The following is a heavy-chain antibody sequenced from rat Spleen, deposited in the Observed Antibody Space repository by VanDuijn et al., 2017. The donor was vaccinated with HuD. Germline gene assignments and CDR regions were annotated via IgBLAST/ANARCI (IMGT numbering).Heavy chain of an antibody. V-gene: IGHV5-25*01. CDR2: ISPSGGST. J-gene: IGHJ4*01. Sequence: EVQLVESGGGLVQPGRSLKLSCAVSGFTFSNYDMAWVRQAPTQGLEWVVSISPSGGSTYYRDSVTGRFTVSRDNAKSTLYLQMDSLRSEDTATYYCARHLAAGVMDAWGQGASVTVSS. D-gene: IGHD1-2*01. CDR1: GFTFSNYD. CDR3: ARHLAAGVMDA.